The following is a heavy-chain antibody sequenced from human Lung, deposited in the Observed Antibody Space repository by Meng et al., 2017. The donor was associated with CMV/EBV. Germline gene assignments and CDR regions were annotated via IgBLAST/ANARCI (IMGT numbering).Heavy chain of an antibody. CDR1: GFSFTEYG. J-gene: IGHJ4*02. D-gene: IGHD4-23*01. CDR3: AKDDPVGEK. CDR2: IRMDESDK. V-gene: IGHV3-30*02. Sequence: GESLKISCAASGFSFTEYGMHWVRQTPDKGLEWVAFIRMDESDKFYGDSVKGRFTISRDRTRKSLYLQMNSLRTDDTAVYYCAKDDPVGEKWGQGTLVTIVS.